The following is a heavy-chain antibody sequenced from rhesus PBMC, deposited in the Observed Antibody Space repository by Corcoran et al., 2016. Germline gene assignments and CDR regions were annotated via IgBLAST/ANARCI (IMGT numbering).Heavy chain of an antibody. J-gene: IGHJ4*01. CDR2: INGKRGST. CDR3: ARVIAAAGIFDY. CDR1: GASIRSYW. Sequence: QVQLQESGPGLVKPSETLSLTCAVSGASIRSYWWSWIRHPPGKGLEWIGEINGKRGSTYYTPSLKSRVTISKAASKNQFSLKLRSVTAADTAVYYCARVIAAAGIFDYWGQGVLVTVSS. D-gene: IGHD6-25*01. V-gene: IGHV4-80*01.